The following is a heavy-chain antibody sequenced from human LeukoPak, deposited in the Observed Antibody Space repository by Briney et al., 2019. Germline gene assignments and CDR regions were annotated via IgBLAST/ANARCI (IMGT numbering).Heavy chain of an antibody. J-gene: IGHJ5*02. V-gene: IGHV1-2*02. CDR3: ARANGDYDWFDP. D-gene: IGHD4-17*01. CDR2: INPNSGGT. Sequence: ASVKVSCKASGYTFTGYYMHWVRQAPGQGLEWMGWINPNSGGTNYAQKIQGRVTMTRDTSISTAYMELSRLRSDDTAVYYCARANGDYDWFDPWGQGTLVTVSS. CDR1: GYTFTGYY.